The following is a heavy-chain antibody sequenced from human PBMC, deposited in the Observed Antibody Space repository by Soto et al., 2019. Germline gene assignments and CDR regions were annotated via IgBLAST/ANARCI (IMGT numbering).Heavy chain of an antibody. CDR3: YHYDSGSYSTDF. D-gene: IGHD3-10*01. V-gene: IGHV3-15*07. J-gene: IGHJ4*01. CDR1: GLTFANAR. Sequence: GGSLRLSCAASGLTFANARMNWVRQAPGKGLEWVGRIKTRADGGTTDYAAPVKGRFTISRDDSESTLYLQMNSLKIEDTAVYHCYHYDSGSYSTDFWGRGTLVTVSS. CDR2: IKTRADGGTT.